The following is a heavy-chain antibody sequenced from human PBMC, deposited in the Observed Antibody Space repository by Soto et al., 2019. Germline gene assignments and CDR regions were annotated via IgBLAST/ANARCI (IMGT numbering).Heavy chain of an antibody. CDR2: IKQDGSEK. V-gene: IGHV3-7*01. J-gene: IGHJ6*03. Sequence: GGSLRLSCAASGFTFSSYWMSWVRQAPGKGLEWVANIKQDGSEKYYEDSVKGRFTISRDNAKNSLYLQMNSLRAEDTAVYYCARDQRVVVAAPSGYYYYMDVWGKGTTVTVSS. CDR3: ARDQRVVVAAPSGYYYYMDV. CDR1: GFTFSSYW. D-gene: IGHD2-15*01.